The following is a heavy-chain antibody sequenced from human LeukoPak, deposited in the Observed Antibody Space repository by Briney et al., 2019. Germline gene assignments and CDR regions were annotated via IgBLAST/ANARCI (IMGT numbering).Heavy chain of an antibody. CDR2: IYYSGST. Sequence: SQTLSLTCTVSGGSISSGDYYWSWIRQPPGKGLEWIGYIYYSGSTYYNPSLKSRVTISVDTSKNRFSLKLSSVTAADTAVYYCAREWELLPHDAFDIWGQGTMVTVSS. CDR1: GGSISSGDYY. J-gene: IGHJ3*02. D-gene: IGHD1-26*01. CDR3: AREWELLPHDAFDI. V-gene: IGHV4-30-4*08.